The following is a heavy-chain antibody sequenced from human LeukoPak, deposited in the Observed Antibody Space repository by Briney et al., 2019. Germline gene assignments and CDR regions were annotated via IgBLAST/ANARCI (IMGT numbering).Heavy chain of an antibody. D-gene: IGHD3-22*01. J-gene: IGHJ4*02. V-gene: IGHV4-59*01. Sequence: SETLSLTCAVSGGSINNYYWSWIRQPPGKGLEWIGYIYYSGSTNYNPSLKSRVTISVETSKNQFSLKLSSVTAADTAVYYCARVTGYMIEDYFDYWGQGTLVTVSS. CDR1: GGSINNYY. CDR3: ARVTGYMIEDYFDY. CDR2: IYYSGST.